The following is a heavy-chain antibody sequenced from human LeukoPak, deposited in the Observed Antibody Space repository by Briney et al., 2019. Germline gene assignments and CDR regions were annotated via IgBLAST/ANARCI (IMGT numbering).Heavy chain of an antibody. D-gene: IGHD2-8*02. V-gene: IGHV1-46*01. CDR2: VNPSGGDT. Sequence: GASVKVSCKASGYTFTTYYIHWVRQAPGQGLEWVGIVNPSGGDTQYAQKFQGRVTLIRDTSTSTVSMELSSLRSEDTAVYYCARRSFAGTGGNYALNPFFDYWGQGTLVTVFS. CDR3: ARRSFAGTGGNYALNPFFDY. CDR1: GYTFTTYY. J-gene: IGHJ4*02.